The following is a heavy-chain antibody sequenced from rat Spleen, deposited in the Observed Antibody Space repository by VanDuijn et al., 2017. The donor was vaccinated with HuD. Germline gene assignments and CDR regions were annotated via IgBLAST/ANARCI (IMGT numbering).Heavy chain of an antibody. CDR1: GFTYSYYV. CDR2: ISTGGGNT. Sequence: EVQLVESGGGLVQPGRSLKLSCAASGFTYSYYVMAWVRQAPTKGLEWVASISTGGGNTYYRDSVKGRFTISRDNAKNTLYLQMDSLRSEDTATYYCAKDIPFDYWGQGVMVTVSS. CDR3: AKDIPFDY. V-gene: IGHV5S13*01. D-gene: IGHD3-8*01. J-gene: IGHJ2*01.